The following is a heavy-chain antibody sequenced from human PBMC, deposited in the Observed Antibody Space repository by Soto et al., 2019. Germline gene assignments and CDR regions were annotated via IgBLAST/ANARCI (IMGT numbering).Heavy chain of an antibody. V-gene: IGHV4-59*08. D-gene: IGHD4-17*01. CDR1: GGSISSYY. CDR2: IYYSGST. J-gene: IGHJ3*02. Sequence: QVQLQESGPGLVKPSETLSLTCTVSGGSISSYYWSWIRQPPGKGLEWVGYIYYSGSTNYNPSLKRRVTISVDTSKNQFSLKLSSVTAADTAVYYCARPAPYSDYYGGGAFDIWGQGTMVTVSS. CDR3: ARPAPYSDYYGGGAFDI.